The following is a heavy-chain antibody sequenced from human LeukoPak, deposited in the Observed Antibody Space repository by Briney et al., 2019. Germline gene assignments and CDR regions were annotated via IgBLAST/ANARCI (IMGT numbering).Heavy chain of an antibody. CDR1: GFTFTSSG. V-gene: IGHV3-23*01. CDR3: AKDRYYDNSANHYESES. J-gene: IGHJ5*02. CDR2: VSGSGGST. D-gene: IGHD3-22*01. Sequence: GGSLRLSCAASGFTFTSSGMSWVRQAPGKGLDWVSAVSGSGGSTNYADSVTGRFTISRDNSKNTLYLQMNSLRAEDTAVYYCAKDRYYDNSANHYESESWGQGTPVTVSS.